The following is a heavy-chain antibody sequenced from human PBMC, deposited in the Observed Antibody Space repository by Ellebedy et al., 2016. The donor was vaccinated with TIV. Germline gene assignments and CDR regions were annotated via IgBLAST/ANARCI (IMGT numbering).Heavy chain of an antibody. CDR2: IKQVGSEK. CDR3: AGRAYNWNDGSLFDY. Sequence: GGSLRLSCAASGFTFSSYWMSWVRQAPGKGLEWVANIKQVGSEKYYVDSVKGRFTISRDNAKNSLYLQMNSLRAEDTAVYYCAGRAYNWNDGSLFDYWGQGTLVTVSS. D-gene: IGHD1-1*01. V-gene: IGHV3-7*03. CDR1: GFTFSSYW. J-gene: IGHJ4*02.